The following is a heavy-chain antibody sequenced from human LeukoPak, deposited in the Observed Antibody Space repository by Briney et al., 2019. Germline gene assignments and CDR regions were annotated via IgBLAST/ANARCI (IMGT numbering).Heavy chain of an antibody. D-gene: IGHD6-19*01. Sequence: ASVKVSCKASGYTFTGYYMHWVRQVPGQGLEWMGRINPNSGGTNYAQKFQGSVTMTRDTSISTAYMELSRLRSDDTAVYYCARARGSGRWLVNFDYWGQGTLVTVSS. CDR2: INPNSGGT. CDR3: ARARGSGRWLVNFDY. J-gene: IGHJ4*02. V-gene: IGHV1-2*06. CDR1: GYTFTGYY.